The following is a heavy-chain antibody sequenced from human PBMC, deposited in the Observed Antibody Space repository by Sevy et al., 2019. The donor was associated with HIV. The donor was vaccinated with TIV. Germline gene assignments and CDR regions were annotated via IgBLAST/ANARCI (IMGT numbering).Heavy chain of an antibody. CDR3: AKVLNPALESMMEVTVRSLEGFDV. V-gene: IGHV3-23*01. Sequence: GGSLRLSCAASGFTFNTHVMNWVRQAPGKGLEWVSSISGFGNTYYADSVRGRFTISRDNAKNTLYLQMNSLRADDTAVYYCAKVLNPALESMMEVTVRSLEGFDVWGQGTMVTVSS. CDR1: GFTFNTHV. D-gene: IGHD3-22*01. CDR2: ISGFGNT. J-gene: IGHJ3*01.